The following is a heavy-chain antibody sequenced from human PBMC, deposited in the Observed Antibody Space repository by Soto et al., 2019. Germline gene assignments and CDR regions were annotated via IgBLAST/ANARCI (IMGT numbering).Heavy chain of an antibody. CDR3: AAGWAIAARGYFDY. CDR2: IYHSGST. J-gene: IGHJ4*02. Sequence: PSETLSLTCAVSGGSISSGGYSWSWIRQPPGKGLEWIGYIYHSGSTYYNPSLKSRVTISVDRSKNQFSLKLSSVTAADTAVYYCAAGWAIAARGYFDYWGQGTLVTVSS. V-gene: IGHV4-30-2*01. D-gene: IGHD6-6*01. CDR1: GGSISSGGYS.